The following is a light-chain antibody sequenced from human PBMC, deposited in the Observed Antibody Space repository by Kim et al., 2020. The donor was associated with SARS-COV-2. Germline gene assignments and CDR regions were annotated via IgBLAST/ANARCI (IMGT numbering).Light chain of an antibody. CDR3: QQSYSPTQIT. CDR1: HNIVNY. Sequence: SVGDRVIISCRASHNIVNYLNWYQWRPGKAPKLLISGASSLHSGVPSRFSGSGSGTDFTLTISTLLPEDFATYYCQQSYSPTQITFGQGTRLEIK. CDR2: GAS. V-gene: IGKV1-39*01. J-gene: IGKJ5*01.